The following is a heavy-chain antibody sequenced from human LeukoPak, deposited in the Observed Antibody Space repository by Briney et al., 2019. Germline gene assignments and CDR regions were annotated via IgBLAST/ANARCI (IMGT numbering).Heavy chain of an antibody. Sequence: GESLRLSCAASGFTVSSNYMSWVRQAPGKGLEWVSVIYSGGSTYYADSVKGRFTISRHDSKNTLYLQMNSLRAEDTAVYYCARLWMRDYYYGMDVWGQGTTVTVSS. CDR3: ARLWMRDYYYGMDV. V-gene: IGHV3-53*04. CDR1: GFTVSSNY. D-gene: IGHD5-12*01. CDR2: IYSGGST. J-gene: IGHJ6*02.